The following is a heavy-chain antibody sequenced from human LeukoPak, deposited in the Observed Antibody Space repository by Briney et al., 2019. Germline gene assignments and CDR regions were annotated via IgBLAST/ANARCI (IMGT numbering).Heavy chain of an antibody. CDR2: ISYDGSNK. V-gene: IGHV3-30*03. CDR1: GFTFSSYG. J-gene: IGHJ4*02. CDR3: ARCDPFWGFDY. D-gene: IGHD3-16*01. Sequence: GGSLRLSCAASGFTFSSYGMHWVRQAPGKGLEWVAVISYDGSNKYYADSVKGRFTISRDNSKNTLYLQMNSLRAEDTAVYYCARCDPFWGFDYWGQGTLVTVSS.